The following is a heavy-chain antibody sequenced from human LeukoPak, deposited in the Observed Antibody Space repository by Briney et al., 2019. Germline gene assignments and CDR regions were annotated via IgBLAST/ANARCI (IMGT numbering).Heavy chain of an antibody. D-gene: IGHD4-4*01. CDR2: INPNSGGT. CDR3: ARAGDYSNPPEGY. J-gene: IGHJ4*02. V-gene: IGHV1-2*02. CDR1: GYTFTGYY. Sequence: ASVKVSCKASGYTFTGYYMHWVRQAPGQGLEWMGWINPNSGGTNYAQKFQGRVTMTRDTSISTAYMELSRLRSDDTAVYYCARAGDYSNPPEGYWGQGTLVTVSS.